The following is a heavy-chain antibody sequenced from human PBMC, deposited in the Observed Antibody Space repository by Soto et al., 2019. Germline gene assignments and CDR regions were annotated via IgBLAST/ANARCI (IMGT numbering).Heavy chain of an antibody. CDR1: GGSISSYY. V-gene: IGHV4-59*01. D-gene: IGHD5-12*01. CDR3: ARSPRGYSGYFGGYFDY. J-gene: IGHJ4*02. CDR2: IYYSGST. Sequence: SETLSLTCTVSGGSISSYYWSWIRQPPGKGLEWIGYIYYSGSTNYNPSLKSRVTISVDTSKNQFSLKLSSVTAADTAVYYCARSPRGYSGYFGGYFDYWGQGTLVTISS.